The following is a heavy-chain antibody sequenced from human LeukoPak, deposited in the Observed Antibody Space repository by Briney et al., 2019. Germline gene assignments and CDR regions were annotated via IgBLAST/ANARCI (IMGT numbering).Heavy chain of an antibody. Sequence: PGGSLRLSCAGSGFTFSNYWMSWVRQAPGKGLEWVASIKQDGGEKYYVDSVKGRFTISRDSAKNSLYLQMNSLRAEDTAVYYCARRYCSSTSCTLDYWGQGTLVIVSS. J-gene: IGHJ4*02. D-gene: IGHD2-2*01. CDR3: ARRYCSSTSCTLDY. CDR2: IKQDGGEK. CDR1: GFTFSNYW. V-gene: IGHV3-7*01.